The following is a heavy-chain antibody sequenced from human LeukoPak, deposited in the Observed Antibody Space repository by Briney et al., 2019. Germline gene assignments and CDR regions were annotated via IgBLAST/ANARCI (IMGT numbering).Heavy chain of an antibody. V-gene: IGHV4-39*01. J-gene: IGHJ4*02. CDR2: IYYSGST. D-gene: IGHD3-22*01. CDR1: GGSISSSSYY. CDR3: ARSSYYYDSWYFDY. Sequence: SETLSLTCTVSGGSISSSSYYWGWIRQPPAKGLERNGSIYYSGSTYYNSSLKSRVTISVDTSKNQFSLKLSSVTAADTAVYYCARSSYYYDSWYFDYWGQGTLVTVSS.